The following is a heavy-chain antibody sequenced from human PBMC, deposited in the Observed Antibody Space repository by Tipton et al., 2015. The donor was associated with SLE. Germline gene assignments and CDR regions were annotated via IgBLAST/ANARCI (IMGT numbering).Heavy chain of an antibody. CDR2: IYYSGST. D-gene: IGHD1-14*01. CDR1: GGSISSYY. Sequence: TLSLTCTVSGGSISSYYWSWIRQPPGKGLEWIGYIYYSGSTNYNPSPKSRATISVDTSKNQFSLKLSSVTAADTAVYYCAAQPVAVLWCFYVWGRGALVTVSS. V-gene: IGHV4-59*01. CDR3: AAQPVAVLWCFYV. J-gene: IGHJ2*01.